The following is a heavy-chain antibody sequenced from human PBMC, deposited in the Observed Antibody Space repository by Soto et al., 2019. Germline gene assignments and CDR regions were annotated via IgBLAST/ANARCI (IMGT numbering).Heavy chain of an antibody. J-gene: IGHJ6*02. CDR2: IYWDHEK. CDR1: GFSLHTSGVG. CDR3: AHMSKDDRDRSIYGLDV. Sequence: QITLKESGPTLVKPTQTLTLTCTFSGFSLHTSGVGVGWIRQPPGKALEWLALIYWDHEKRYSPSLRSRLTITKDTSKNLVVLALTNLDPVDTATYFCAHMSKDDRDRSIYGLDVWGPRATVTVSS. D-gene: IGHD2-21*02. V-gene: IGHV2-5*02.